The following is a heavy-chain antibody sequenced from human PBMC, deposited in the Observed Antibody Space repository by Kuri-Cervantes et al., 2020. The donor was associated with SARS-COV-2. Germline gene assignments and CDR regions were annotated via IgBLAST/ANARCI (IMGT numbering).Heavy chain of an antibody. V-gene: IGHV4-61*10. CDR3: AGSSGWYTYYYYGMDV. CDR1: GGSVSSGSYY. Sequence: GSLRLSCSVSGGSVSSGSYYWNWIRQPAGKGLEWIGYIYYSGSTNYNPSLKSRVTISVDTSKNQFSLKLSSVTAADTAVYYCAGSSGWYTYYYYGMDVWGQGTTVTVSS. D-gene: IGHD6-19*01. J-gene: IGHJ6*02. CDR2: IYYSGST.